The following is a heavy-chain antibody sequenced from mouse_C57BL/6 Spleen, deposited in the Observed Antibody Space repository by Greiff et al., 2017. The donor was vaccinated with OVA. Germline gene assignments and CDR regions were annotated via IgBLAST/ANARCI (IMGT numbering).Heavy chain of an antibody. D-gene: IGHD2-4*01. CDR1: GFNIKDDY. J-gene: IGHJ3*01. Sequence: VQLKESGAELVRPGASVKLSCTASGFNIKDDYMHWVKQRPEQGLEWIGWIDPENGDTEYASKFQGKATITADTSSNTAYLQLSSLTSEDTAVYYGTLALYDYDGFAYWGQGTLVTVSA. V-gene: IGHV14-4*01. CDR3: TLALYDYDGFAY. CDR2: IDPENGDT.